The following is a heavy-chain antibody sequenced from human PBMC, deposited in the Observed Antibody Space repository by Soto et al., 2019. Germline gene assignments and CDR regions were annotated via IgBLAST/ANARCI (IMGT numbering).Heavy chain of an antibody. J-gene: IGHJ3*02. CDR3: ARGRGTSTVTDAFDI. Sequence: ASVKVSCKASGYTFTSYYMHWVRQAPGQGLGWMGIINPSGGSTSYAQKFQGGVTMTRDTSTSTVYMELSSLRSEDTAVYYCARGRGTSTVTDAFDIWGQGTMVTVSS. CDR2: INPSGGST. D-gene: IGHD4-17*01. CDR1: GYTFTSYY. V-gene: IGHV1-46*01.